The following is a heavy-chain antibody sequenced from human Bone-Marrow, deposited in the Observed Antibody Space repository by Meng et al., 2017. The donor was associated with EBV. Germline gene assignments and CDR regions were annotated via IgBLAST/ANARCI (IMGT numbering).Heavy chain of an antibody. V-gene: IGHV1-69*01. CDR2: FIPILGTP. CDR3: ARESGRGYTPDF. D-gene: IGHD3-10*01. Sequence: VQVVQSGGEVKRPGSSVKVSCKASGGAFSNSAISWVRQAPGQGLEWMGGFIPILGTPNYAQKYQDRVTITADESTSTAYMELSGLRSEDTAVYYCARESGRGYTPDFWGQGTLVTVSS. CDR1: GGAFSNSA. J-gene: IGHJ4*02.